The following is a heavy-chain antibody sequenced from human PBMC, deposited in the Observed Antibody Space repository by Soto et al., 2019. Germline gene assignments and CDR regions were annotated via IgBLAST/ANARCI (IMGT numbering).Heavy chain of an antibody. V-gene: IGHV4-4*02. CDR1: GGAIDSSNW. CDR2: IHHTGST. CDR3: ARGRRRSQNTRFWVDP. Sequence: SETLSHTCSVLGGAIDSSNWWTWVRQVQEKGLEWIGEIHHTGSTNYTPSLKSRLTISIDKSTKQFSVDLHSLTAADTAIYYCARGRRRSQNTRFWVDPWCPG. D-gene: IGHD3-3*01. J-gene: IGHJ5*02.